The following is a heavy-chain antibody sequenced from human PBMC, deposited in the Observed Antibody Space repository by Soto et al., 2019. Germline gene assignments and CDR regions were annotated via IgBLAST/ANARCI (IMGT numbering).Heavy chain of an antibody. J-gene: IGHJ6*02. D-gene: IGHD1-26*01. Sequence: QVQLVQSGAAVKKPGSSVKVSCKASGGTVSSYAISWVRQAPGQGLECMGGIIPIFGTANYAQKFQGRVTITADESTGTAYMELSSLRSEDTAVYYCARGRGIVGATDYYDYYYGMDVWGQGTTVTVSS. CDR3: ARGRGIVGATDYYDYYYGMDV. CDR2: IIPIFGTA. CDR1: GGTVSSYA. V-gene: IGHV1-69*12.